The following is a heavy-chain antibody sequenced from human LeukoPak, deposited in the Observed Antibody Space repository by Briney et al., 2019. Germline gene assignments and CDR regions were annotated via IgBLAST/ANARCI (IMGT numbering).Heavy chain of an antibody. D-gene: IGHD3-22*01. CDR1: GFTFSSYA. V-gene: IGHV3-23*01. CDR2: ISGSGDT. J-gene: IGHJ4*02. CDR3: AKGSYYDSSGSFYFDY. Sequence: GGSLGLSCAASGFTFSSYAMSWVRQAPGKGLEWVSGISGSGDTYYADSVKGRFTISRDNSKNTLYVQVNSLGTEDTAAYYCAKGSYYDSSGSFYFDYWGQGTLVTVSS.